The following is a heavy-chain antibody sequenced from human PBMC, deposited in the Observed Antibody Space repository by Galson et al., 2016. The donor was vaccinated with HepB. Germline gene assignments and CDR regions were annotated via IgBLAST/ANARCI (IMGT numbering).Heavy chain of an antibody. CDR1: GFTFSNYG. D-gene: IGHD6-13*01. V-gene: IGHV3-23*01. Sequence: SLRLSCAASGFTFSNYGMSWVRQAPGKGLEWVSAVSGSGDNTYYADSVKGRFTISRDNSRNTVYLQMNSLRAEDTAVYYCAREAIAAAGTHDACDIWGQGTMVTVCS. J-gene: IGHJ3*02. CDR2: VSGSGDNT. CDR3: AREAIAAAGTHDACDI.